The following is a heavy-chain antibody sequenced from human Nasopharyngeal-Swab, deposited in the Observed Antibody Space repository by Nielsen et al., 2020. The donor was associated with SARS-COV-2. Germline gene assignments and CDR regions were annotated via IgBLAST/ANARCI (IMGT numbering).Heavy chain of an antibody. J-gene: IGHJ6*02. CDR3: ARVPGITIFGVVIDGYYGMDV. CDR2: ISSSGSTI. D-gene: IGHD3-3*01. Sequence: GESLKISCAASGFTFSSYEMKWVRQAPGKGLEWVSYISSSGSTIYYADSVKGRFTISRDNAKNSLYLQMNSLRAEDTAVYYCARVPGITIFGVVIDGYYGMDVWGQGTTVTVSS. V-gene: IGHV3-48*03. CDR1: GFTFSSYE.